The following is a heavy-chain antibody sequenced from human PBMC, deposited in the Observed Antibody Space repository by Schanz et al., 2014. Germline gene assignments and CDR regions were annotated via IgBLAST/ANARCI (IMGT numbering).Heavy chain of an antibody. J-gene: IGHJ3*02. Sequence: QVQLQESGPGLVKASGTLSLTCGVSGDSISTSNWWSWVRQPPGKGLEWIGEIYHSGSAKHNPSLKSRLIIAVDKFKNQFSLKLSSVTAADTAIYYCARDRGHGDLPGDIWGQGTMVTVSS. V-gene: IGHV4-4*02. D-gene: IGHD4-17*01. CDR1: GDSISTSNW. CDR2: IYHSGSA. CDR3: ARDRGHGDLPGDI.